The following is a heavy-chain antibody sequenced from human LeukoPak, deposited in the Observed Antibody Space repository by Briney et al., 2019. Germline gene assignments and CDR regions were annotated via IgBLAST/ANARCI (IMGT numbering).Heavy chain of an antibody. CDR3: VRVKGGWLGEKTYNY. V-gene: IGHV3-30*02. CDR2: IRYDGSNK. Sequence: GGSLRLSCAASGFTFSSYGMHWVRQAPGKGLEWVALIRYDGSNKYYADSVKGRFTISRDNSKNTLYLQMNSLRAEDTAIYYCVRVKGGWLGEKTYNYLGQGTLVTVSP. D-gene: IGHD5-24*01. CDR1: GFTFSSYG. J-gene: IGHJ4*02.